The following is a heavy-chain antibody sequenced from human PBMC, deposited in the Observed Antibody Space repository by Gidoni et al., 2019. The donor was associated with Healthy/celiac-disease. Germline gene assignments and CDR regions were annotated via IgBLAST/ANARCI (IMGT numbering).Heavy chain of an antibody. CDR2: INHSGST. J-gene: IGHJ4*02. CDR3: ARTTVTMGLFDY. D-gene: IGHD4-17*01. CDR1: GGSFSGYY. Sequence: QVQLQQWGAGLLKPSETLSLTSAVYGGSFSGYYWSWIRQPPGKGLEWIGEINHSGSTNYHPSLKSRVTISVDTSKNQFSLKLSSVTAADTAVYYCARTTVTMGLFDYWGQGTLVTVSS. V-gene: IGHV4-34*01.